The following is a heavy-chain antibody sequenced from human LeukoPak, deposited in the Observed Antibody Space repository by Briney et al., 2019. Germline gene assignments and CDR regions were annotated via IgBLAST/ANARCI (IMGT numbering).Heavy chain of an antibody. J-gene: IGHJ6*03. V-gene: IGHV5-51*01. CDR1: GYSFTSYW. D-gene: IGHD4-11*01. CDR3: ARHLRSYSNYRSYYYYYMDV. Sequence: GESLRISCKGSGYSFTSYWIGWVRQMPGKGLEWMGIIYPGDSDTRYSPSFQGQVTISADKSISTAYLQWSSLKASDTAMYYCARHLRSYSNYRSYYYYYMDVWGKGTTVTVSS. CDR2: IYPGDSDT.